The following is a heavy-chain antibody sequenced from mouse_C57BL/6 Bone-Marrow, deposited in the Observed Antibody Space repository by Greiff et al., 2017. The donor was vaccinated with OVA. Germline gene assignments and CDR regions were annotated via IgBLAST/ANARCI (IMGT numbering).Heavy chain of an antibody. Sequence: VQLQQPGAELVMPGASGYTFTSYWMHWVKQRPGQGLEWIGEIDPYDSYTIYNQKFKGKSTLTVDKSSSTAYMQLSSLTSEDSAVYYCARNGAGQLRFYWYFDVWGTGTTVTVSS. V-gene: IGHV1-69*01. CDR2: IDPYDSYT. J-gene: IGHJ1*03. CDR3: ARNGAGQLRFYWYFDV. D-gene: IGHD3-2*02. CDR1: GYTFTSYW.